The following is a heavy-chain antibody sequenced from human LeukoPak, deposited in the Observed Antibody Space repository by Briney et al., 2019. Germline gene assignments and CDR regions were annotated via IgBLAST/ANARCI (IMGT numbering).Heavy chain of an antibody. CDR3: ARPPDP. Sequence: PSETLSLTCSVSGGSISSGTYYWSWIRQPPGKGLEWIGEIYHNGSTNYNPSLKSRVTISVDKSKNQFSLKVSSVTAADTAIYYCARPPDPWGQGTLVTVSS. CDR1: GGSISSGTYY. CDR2: IYHNGST. J-gene: IGHJ5*02. V-gene: IGHV4-39*07.